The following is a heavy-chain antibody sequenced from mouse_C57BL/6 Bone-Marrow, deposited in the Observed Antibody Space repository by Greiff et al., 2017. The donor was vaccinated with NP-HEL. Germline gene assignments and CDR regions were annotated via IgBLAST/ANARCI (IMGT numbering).Heavy chain of an antibody. CDR2: ISDGGSYT. CDR1: GFTFSSSA. J-gene: IGHJ3*01. D-gene: IGHD2-1*01. CDR3: ASDEGNYSWLAY. Sequence: EVMLVESGGGLVKPGGSLKLSCAASGFTFSSSAMSWVRQTPEKRLEWVATISDGGSYTYYPDNVKGRFTISRDNAKNNLYLQRSHLKSEDTAMYYCASDEGNYSWLAYWGQGTLVTVSA. V-gene: IGHV5-4*03.